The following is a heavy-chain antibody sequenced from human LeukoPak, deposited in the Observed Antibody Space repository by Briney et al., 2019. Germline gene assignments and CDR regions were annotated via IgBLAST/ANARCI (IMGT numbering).Heavy chain of an antibody. J-gene: IGHJ4*02. V-gene: IGHV1-46*01. CDR3: TTDLTRYSSSWYYFDY. D-gene: IGHD6-13*01. CDR1: GYTFTSYY. CDR2: INPSGGSA. Sequence: ASVKVSCKASGYTFTSYYMHWVRQAPGQGLEWMGIINPSGGSANYAQKFQGRVTITTDESTSTAYMELSSLRSEDTAVYYCTTDLTRYSSSWYYFDYWGQGTLVTVSS.